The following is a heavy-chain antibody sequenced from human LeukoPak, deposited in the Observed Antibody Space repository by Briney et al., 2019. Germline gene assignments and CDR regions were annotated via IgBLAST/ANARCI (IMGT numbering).Heavy chain of an antibody. J-gene: IGHJ3*02. Sequence: PSETLSLTCTVSGGSIDEYWWSWIRQPPGKGLEWIAYIYASGGTNSNPSLESRVTISADTSKNQFSLALSSVTAADTAVYYCARHGKGVTYFYAFDIWGQGTMVTVSP. CDR1: GGSIDEYW. V-gene: IGHV4-4*09. CDR3: ARHGKGVTYFYAFDI. D-gene: IGHD2/OR15-2a*01. CDR2: IYASGGT.